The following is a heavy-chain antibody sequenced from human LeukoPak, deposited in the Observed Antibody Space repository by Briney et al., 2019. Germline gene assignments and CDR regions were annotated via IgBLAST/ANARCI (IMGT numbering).Heavy chain of an antibody. CDR2: ISTHIGIT. D-gene: IGHD1-26*01. CDR3: ARDFIEAGASGY. Sequence: ASVKVSCKAPGYTFTDFGISWVRQDPGHGLEWMGWISTHIGITSYAQNLQGRVTLTTDTSTSTVFMELRGLESDDTAFYYCARDFIEAGASGYWGQGTLVTVSS. CDR1: GYTFTDFG. V-gene: IGHV1-18*01. J-gene: IGHJ4*02.